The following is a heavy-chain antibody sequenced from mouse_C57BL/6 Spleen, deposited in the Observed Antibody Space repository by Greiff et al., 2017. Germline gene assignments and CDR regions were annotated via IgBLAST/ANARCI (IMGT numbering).Heavy chain of an antibody. Sequence: EVKLEESGGGLVQPGGSMKLSCVASGFTFSNYWMNWVRQSPEKGLEWVAQIRLKSDNYATHYAESVKGRFTISRDDSKSSVYLQMNNLRAEDTGIYYCTDYGSSYAMDYWGQGTSVTVSS. V-gene: IGHV6-3*01. CDR1: GFTFSNYW. D-gene: IGHD1-1*01. J-gene: IGHJ4*01. CDR3: TDYGSSYAMDY. CDR2: IRLKSDNYAT.